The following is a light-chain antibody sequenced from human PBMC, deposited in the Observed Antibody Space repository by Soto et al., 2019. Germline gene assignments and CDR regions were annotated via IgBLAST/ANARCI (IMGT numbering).Light chain of an antibody. Sequence: EIVLTQSPATLSLSPGERATLSCRASQSVSSYLAWYQQKPGQAPRLLIYDASNRATGIPARFSGSGSGTDFTFTISSLEPEDFAVYYCQQYGSSLWTFGQGTKVEIK. CDR1: QSVSSY. J-gene: IGKJ1*01. CDR2: DAS. V-gene: IGKV3-11*01. CDR3: QQYGSSLWT.